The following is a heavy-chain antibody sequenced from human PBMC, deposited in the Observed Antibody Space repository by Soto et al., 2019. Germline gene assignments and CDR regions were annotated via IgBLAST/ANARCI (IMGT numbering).Heavy chain of an antibody. CDR1: GFTFSNYG. J-gene: IGHJ6*02. CDR3: AKVTGYCSSSSCRRDYYYYYGMDV. D-gene: IGHD2-2*01. V-gene: IGHV3-30*18. CDR2: ISYDGSDK. Sequence: PGGSLRLSCAASGFTFSNYGMHWVRQAPGKGLEWVAVISYDGSDKYYADSVKGRFSISRDNSKSTLYLQMNSLRAEDTAVYYCAKVTGYCSSSSCRRDYYYYYGMDVWGQGTTVTVSS.